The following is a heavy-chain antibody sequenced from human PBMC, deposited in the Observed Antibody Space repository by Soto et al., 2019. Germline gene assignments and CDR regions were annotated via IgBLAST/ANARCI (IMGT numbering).Heavy chain of an antibody. J-gene: IGHJ5*02. CDR3: ARSVFP. Sequence: QVQLQESGPGLVKPSQTLSITCTVSGGSISSGGYYWIWIRQQPGKGLEWIGYIYYSGSTYYNPSLTSRVTISVDTSTNQFSLKLSPVTAADTAVYYCARSVFPWGQGTLVTGSS. CDR2: IYYSGST. CDR1: GGSISSGGYY. V-gene: IGHV4-31*03.